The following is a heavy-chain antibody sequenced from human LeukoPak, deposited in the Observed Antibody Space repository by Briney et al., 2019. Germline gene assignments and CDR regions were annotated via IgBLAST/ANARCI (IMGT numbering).Heavy chain of an antibody. Sequence: ASVKVSCKASGYTFTDYYIQGVRQAPGQGREWMGWINPYSGGTNYAQKFQGRVTVTRDTPISTAYMERSRLRADDAAVYYCARGESHITLIVVVQRKFDPWGQGTLVTVSS. D-gene: IGHD3-22*01. CDR1: GYTFTDYY. V-gene: IGHV1-2*02. CDR3: ARGESHITLIVVVQRKFDP. CDR2: INPYSGGT. J-gene: IGHJ5*02.